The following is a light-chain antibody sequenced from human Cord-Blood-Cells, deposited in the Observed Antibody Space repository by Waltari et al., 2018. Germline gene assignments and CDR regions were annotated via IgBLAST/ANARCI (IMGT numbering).Light chain of an antibody. CDR3: CSYAGSYTLV. J-gene: IGLJ2*01. CDR1: SSDVGGYNY. V-gene: IGLV2-11*01. Sequence: HSALTQPRSVSGSPGQSVTISCTGTSSDVGGYNYVSWYQQPPGKAPKLMIYDVSKRPSGVPDRFSGSKSGNTASLTISGLQAEDEADYYCCSYAGSYTLVFGGGTKLTVL. CDR2: DVS.